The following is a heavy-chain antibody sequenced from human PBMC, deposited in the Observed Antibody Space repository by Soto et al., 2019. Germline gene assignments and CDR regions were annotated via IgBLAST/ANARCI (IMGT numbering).Heavy chain of an antibody. Sequence: EASVKVSCKASGFTFTSSAVQWVRQARGQRLEWIGWIVVGSGNTNYAQKFQERVTITRDMSTSTAYMELSSLRSEDTAVYYCAAVPYSYYYDSSGYKVPYFDYWGQGTLVTVSS. D-gene: IGHD3-22*01. CDR1: GFTFTSSA. V-gene: IGHV1-58*01. J-gene: IGHJ4*02. CDR3: AAVPYSYYYDSSGYKVPYFDY. CDR2: IVVGSGNT.